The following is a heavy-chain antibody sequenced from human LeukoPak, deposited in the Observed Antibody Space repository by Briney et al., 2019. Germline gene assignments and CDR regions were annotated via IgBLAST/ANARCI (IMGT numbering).Heavy chain of an antibody. J-gene: IGHJ4*02. V-gene: IGHV3-48*04. D-gene: IGHD5-24*01. CDR2: ISSSSSTI. CDR1: GFTFSSYS. CDR3: ARRDGYNYGYFDY. Sequence: GGSLRLSCAASGFTFSSYSMNWVRQAPGKGLEWVSYISSSSSTIYYADSVKGRFTISRDNAKNSLYLQMNSLRAEDTAVYYCARRDGYNYGYFDYWGQGTLVTVSS.